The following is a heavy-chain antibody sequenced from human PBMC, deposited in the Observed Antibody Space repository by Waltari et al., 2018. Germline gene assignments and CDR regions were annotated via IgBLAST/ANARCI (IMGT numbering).Heavy chain of an antibody. J-gene: IGHJ3*02. D-gene: IGHD2-8*02. V-gene: IGHV4-34*01. Sequence: QVQLQQWGAGLLKPSETLSLTCAVYGGSFSGYYWSWIRQPPGKGLEWIGEINHSGTTNYKPSLKSRVTISVDTSKNQFSLKLSSVTAADTAVYYCARRPRFTGGVYAFDILGQGTMVTVPS. CDR1: GGSFSGYY. CDR3: ARRPRFTGGVYAFDI. CDR2: INHSGTT.